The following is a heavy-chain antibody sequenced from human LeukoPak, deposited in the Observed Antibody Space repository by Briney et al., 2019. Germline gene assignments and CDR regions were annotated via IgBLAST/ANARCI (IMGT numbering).Heavy chain of an antibody. J-gene: IGHJ5*02. D-gene: IGHD5-12*01. CDR2: INPNSGGT. V-gene: IGHV1-2*06. CDR1: GYTFTGYD. Sequence: ASVKVSCKASGYTFTGYDMHWVRQAPGQGLEWMGRINPNSGGTNYAQKFQGRVTMTRDKSISTAYMELSRLRSEDTAVYYCARGVATIRDESGFDPWGQGTLVTVSS. CDR3: ARGVATIRDESGFDP.